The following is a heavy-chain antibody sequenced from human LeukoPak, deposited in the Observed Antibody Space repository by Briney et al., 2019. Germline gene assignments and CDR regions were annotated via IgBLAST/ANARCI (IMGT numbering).Heavy chain of an antibody. CDR1: GHTLTVYY. CDR3: ASYASGYNWLKA. V-gene: IGHV1-2*02. J-gene: IGHJ5*02. CDR2: IHPGTGDT. D-gene: IGHD3-10*01. Sequence: GASVKVSCKASGHTLTVYYIHWVRQAPGQGLEWMGWIHPGTGDTNYAQRFQGRVTVTRDTSITTAYMELSSLKSDDTAVYYCASYASGYNWLKAWGQGTLVTVSS.